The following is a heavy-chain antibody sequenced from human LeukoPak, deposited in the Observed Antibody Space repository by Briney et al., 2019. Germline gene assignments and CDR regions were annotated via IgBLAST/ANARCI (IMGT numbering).Heavy chain of an antibody. D-gene: IGHD3-3*01. CDR3: ASNSQDFWSGYYPHPVPFDY. Sequence: SVKVSCKASGGTFSSYAISWVRQAPGQGLEWMGGIIPIFGTANYAQKFQGRVTITADESTSTAYMELSSLRSEDTAVYYCASNSQDFWSGYYPHPVPFDYWGQGTLVTVSS. V-gene: IGHV1-69*13. CDR2: IIPIFGTA. CDR1: GGTFSSYA. J-gene: IGHJ4*02.